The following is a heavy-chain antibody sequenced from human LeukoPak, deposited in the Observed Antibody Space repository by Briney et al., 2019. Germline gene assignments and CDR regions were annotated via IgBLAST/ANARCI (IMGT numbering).Heavy chain of an antibody. CDR2: ISSSSSYI. Sequence: GGSLRLSCAASGFTFSTYSMIWVRQAPGKGLEWVSSISSSSSYIYYADSLKGRFTISRDNAKNSLYLQMNSLRADDTAVYYCARAGVTGTTTFDYWGQGTLVTVSS. CDR3: ARAGVTGTTTFDY. V-gene: IGHV3-21*01. CDR1: GFTFSTYS. J-gene: IGHJ4*02. D-gene: IGHD6-19*01.